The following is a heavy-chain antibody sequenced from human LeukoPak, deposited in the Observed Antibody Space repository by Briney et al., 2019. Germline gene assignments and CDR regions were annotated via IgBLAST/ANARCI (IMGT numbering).Heavy chain of an antibody. D-gene: IGHD1-1*01. CDR3: ARDGPWKSDY. J-gene: IGHJ4*02. V-gene: IGHV4-39*02. CDR2: ICSGGNT. CDR1: GGSVSSSYF. Sequence: SSETLSLTCTVSGGSVSSSYFWGWIRQPPGKGLEWIGSICSGGNTCYNPSLESRVTISADSSKNHFFLHLTSATAADTAVYFCARDGPWKSDYWGPGILVTVSS.